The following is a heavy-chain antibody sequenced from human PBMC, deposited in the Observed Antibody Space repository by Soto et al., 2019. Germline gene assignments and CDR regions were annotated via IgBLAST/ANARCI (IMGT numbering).Heavy chain of an antibody. CDR1: GYSISSSNW. Sequence: QVQLQESGPGLVKPSDTLSLTCAVSGYSISSSNWWGWIRQPPGKGLEWIGYINYSGSTYYNPSLKSRVSMSVDTSKNQFSLKLSSVTAVDTAVYYCARIAASGRGPWFDPWGQGTLVTVSS. CDR3: ARIAASGRGPWFDP. D-gene: IGHD6-13*01. J-gene: IGHJ5*02. V-gene: IGHV4-28*01. CDR2: INYSGST.